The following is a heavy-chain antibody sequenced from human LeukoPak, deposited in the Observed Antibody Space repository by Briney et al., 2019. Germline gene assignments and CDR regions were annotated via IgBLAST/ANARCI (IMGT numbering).Heavy chain of an antibody. CDR3: ARGPRRWLQFPYYYYMDV. V-gene: IGHV3-21*01. CDR1: GFTFSSYE. D-gene: IGHD5-24*01. J-gene: IGHJ6*03. Sequence: PGGSLRLSCAASGFTFSSYEMNWVRQAPGKGLEWVSSISSSSSYIYYADSAKGRFTISRDNATNSLYLQMNSLRAEDTAVYYCARGPRRWLQFPYYYYMDVWGKGTTVTVSS. CDR2: ISSSSSYI.